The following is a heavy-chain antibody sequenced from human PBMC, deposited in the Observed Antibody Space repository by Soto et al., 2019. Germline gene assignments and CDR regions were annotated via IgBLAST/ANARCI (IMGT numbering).Heavy chain of an antibody. J-gene: IGHJ3*02. D-gene: IGHD2-15*01. CDR1: GFTVSSNY. CDR3: AGREYCSGGSCYSAFDI. V-gene: IGHV3-53*01. Sequence: GGSLILSCAASGFTVSSNYMSWVRQAPGKGLEWVSVIYSGGSTYYADSVKGRFTISRDNSKNTLYLQMNSLRAEETAVYYCAGREYCSGGSCYSAFDIWGQGTMVTVSS. CDR2: IYSGGST.